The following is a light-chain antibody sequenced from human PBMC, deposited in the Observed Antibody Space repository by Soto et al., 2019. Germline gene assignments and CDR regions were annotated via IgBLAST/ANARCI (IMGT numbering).Light chain of an antibody. CDR2: GAS. J-gene: IGKJ4*01. CDR1: QSVSS. Sequence: ERVMTQSPATLSVSPGDRATLSCRASQSVSSIAWYQQKPGQPPRLLIYGASRRATNIPARFSGGGSDTEFTLTISTLQSEDFAVYYCQYYDNWRLSFGGGTKVDI. CDR3: QYYDNWRLS. V-gene: IGKV3-15*01.